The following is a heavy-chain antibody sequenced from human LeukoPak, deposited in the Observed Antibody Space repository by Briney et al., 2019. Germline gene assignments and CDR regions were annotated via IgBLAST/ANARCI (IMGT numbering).Heavy chain of an antibody. CDR3: AKVKQYSSSWYVIDY. CDR2: IRYDGSNK. V-gene: IGHV3-30*02. D-gene: IGHD6-13*01. Sequence: GGSLRLSCAASGFTFSSYGMHWVRQAPGKGLEWVAFIRYDGSNKYYADSVKGRFTVSRDNSKNTLYLQMNSLRAEDTAVYYCAKVKQYSSSWYVIDYWGQGTLVTVSS. J-gene: IGHJ4*02. CDR1: GFTFSSYG.